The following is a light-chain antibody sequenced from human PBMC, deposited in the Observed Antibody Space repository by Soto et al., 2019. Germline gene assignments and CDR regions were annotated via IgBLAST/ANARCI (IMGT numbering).Light chain of an antibody. CDR1: SSDVGGYNY. J-gene: IGLJ3*02. Sequence: QSALTQPRSVSGSPGQSVTISCTGTSSDVGGYNYVSWYQQHPGKAPKLMIYDVSKRPSGVPDRFSGSKSGNTASLTISGLQAEDEADYYFCSYAGSYTVGVFGGGTKLTVL. V-gene: IGLV2-11*01. CDR3: CSYAGSYTVGV. CDR2: DVS.